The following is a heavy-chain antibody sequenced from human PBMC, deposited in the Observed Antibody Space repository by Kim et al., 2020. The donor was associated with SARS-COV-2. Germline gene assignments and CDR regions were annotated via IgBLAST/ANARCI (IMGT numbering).Heavy chain of an antibody. V-gene: IGHV4-39*01. CDR2: IYYSGST. CDR3: ARHPLPATGYYDILTGYSSRAFIAFDM. D-gene: IGHD3-9*01. CDR1: GGSISSSSYY. Sequence: SETLSLTCTVSGGSISSSSYYWGWIRQPPGKGLEWIGSIYYSGSTYYNPSLKSRVTISVDTSKNQFSLKLSSVTAADTAVYYCARHPLPATGYYDILTGYSSRAFIAFDMWGQGTMVSVSS. J-gene: IGHJ3*02.